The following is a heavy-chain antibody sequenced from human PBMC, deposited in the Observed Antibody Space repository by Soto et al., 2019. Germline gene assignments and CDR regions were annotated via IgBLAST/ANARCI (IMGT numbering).Heavy chain of an antibody. J-gene: IGHJ6*02. CDR1: GYTFTSYA. CDR2: INAGNGNT. Sequence: QVQLVQSGAEVKKPGASVKVSCKASGYTFTSYAMHWVRQAPGQRLEWMGWINAGNGNTKYSQKFQGRVTITRDTSARTPYMELSSLRSEDTAVYYCASSYSNYALIDYYYYGMDVWGQGTTVTVSS. V-gene: IGHV1-3*01. CDR3: ASSYSNYALIDYYYYGMDV. D-gene: IGHD4-4*01.